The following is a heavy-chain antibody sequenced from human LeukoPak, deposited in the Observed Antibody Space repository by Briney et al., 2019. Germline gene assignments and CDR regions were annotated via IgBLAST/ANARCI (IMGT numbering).Heavy chain of an antibody. CDR3: AKRAHIVANPFDI. CDR1: GFTFSSYW. Sequence: GGSLRLSCAASGFTFSSYWMSWVRQAPGKGLEWMGFIYLGGSDTIYSPSFQGQVTFSADRSINTAYLQWSSLKASDTAMYYCAKRAHIVANPFDIWGQGTMVTVSS. J-gene: IGHJ3*02. D-gene: IGHD5-12*01. V-gene: IGHV5-51*01. CDR2: IYLGGSDT.